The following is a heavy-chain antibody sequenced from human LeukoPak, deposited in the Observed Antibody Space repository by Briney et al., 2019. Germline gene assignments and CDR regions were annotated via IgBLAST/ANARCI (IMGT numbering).Heavy chain of an antibody. Sequence: GGPLRLSCAASGFTFSSYSMNWVRQAPGKGLEWVSSISSSSSYIYYADSVKGRFTISRDNAKNSLYLQMNSLRAEDTAVYYCARALRYCSSTSCYPFDYWGQGTLVTVSS. J-gene: IGHJ4*02. CDR2: ISSSSSYI. V-gene: IGHV3-21*01. D-gene: IGHD2-2*01. CDR3: ARALRYCSSTSCYPFDY. CDR1: GFTFSSYS.